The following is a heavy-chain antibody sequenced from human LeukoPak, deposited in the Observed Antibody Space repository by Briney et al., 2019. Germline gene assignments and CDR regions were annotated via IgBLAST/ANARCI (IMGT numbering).Heavy chain of an antibody. Sequence: GGSLRLSCAASGFTVSSNYMSWVRQAPGKGLEWVSVIYSGGSTYYADSVKGRFTISRDNAKNSLYLQMNSLRAEDTAVYYCARDGQQLVRVFDYWGQGTLVTVSS. D-gene: IGHD6-13*01. V-gene: IGHV3-66*01. CDR1: GFTVSSNY. CDR2: IYSGGST. J-gene: IGHJ4*02. CDR3: ARDGQQLVRVFDY.